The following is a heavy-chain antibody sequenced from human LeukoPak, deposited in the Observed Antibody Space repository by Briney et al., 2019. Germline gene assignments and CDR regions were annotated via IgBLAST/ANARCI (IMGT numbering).Heavy chain of an antibody. CDR1: GFTFSNYW. D-gene: IGHD7-27*01. CDR2: INLGGSAS. CDR3: AAWGLHNF. V-gene: IGHV3-7*01. J-gene: IGHJ4*02. Sequence: GGSLRLSCAASGFTFSNYWMNWVRQVPGKGLEWVANINLGGSASLYVDSVKGRFTITRDNARNSLSLQMSSLKVEDTAIYYCAAWGLHNFWGQGTLVTVSS.